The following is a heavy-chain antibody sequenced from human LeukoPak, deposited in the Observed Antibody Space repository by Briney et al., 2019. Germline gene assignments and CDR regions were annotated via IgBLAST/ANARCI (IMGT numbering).Heavy chain of an antibody. Sequence: ASVKVSCKASGYTFTVYYMHWVRQAPGQGLEWMGWINPNSGGTNYAQKFQGRVTMTRDTSISTAYMELSRLRSDDTAVYYCARVDEHIVVVTAIRYYGMDVWGQGTTVTVSS. V-gene: IGHV1-2*02. CDR3: ARVDEHIVVVTAIRYYGMDV. J-gene: IGHJ6*02. CDR2: INPNSGGT. D-gene: IGHD2-21*02. CDR1: GYTFTVYY.